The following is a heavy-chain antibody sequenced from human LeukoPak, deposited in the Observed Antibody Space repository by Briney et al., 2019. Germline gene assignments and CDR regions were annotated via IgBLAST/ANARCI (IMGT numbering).Heavy chain of an antibody. CDR3: ARSSPGGDSYGIYYYGMDV. Sequence: SETLSLTCAVYGGSFSGYYWSWIRQPPGKGLEWIGEINHSGSTNYNPSLKSRVTIPVDTSKNQFSLKLSSVTAADTAVYYCARSSPGGDSYGIYYYGMDVWGQGTLVTVSS. CDR2: INHSGST. D-gene: IGHD5-18*01. V-gene: IGHV4-34*01. CDR1: GGSFSGYY. J-gene: IGHJ6*02.